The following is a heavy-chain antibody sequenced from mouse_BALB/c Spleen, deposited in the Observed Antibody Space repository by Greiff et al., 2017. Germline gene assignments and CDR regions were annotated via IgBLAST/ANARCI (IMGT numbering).Heavy chain of an antibody. CDR2: IWAGGST. CDR3: AGYRYDVGDWYFDV. J-gene: IGHJ1*01. D-gene: IGHD2-14*01. Sequence: QVQLQQSGPGLVAPSQSLSITCTVSGFSLTSYGVHWVRQPPGKGLEWLGVIWAGGSTNYNSALMSRLSISKDNSKSQVFLKMNSLQTDDTAMYYCAGYRYDVGDWYFDVWGAGTTVTVSS. CDR1: GFSLTSYG. V-gene: IGHV2-9*02.